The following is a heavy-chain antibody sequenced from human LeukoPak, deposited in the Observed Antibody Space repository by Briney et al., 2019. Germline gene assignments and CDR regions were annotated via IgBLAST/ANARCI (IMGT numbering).Heavy chain of an antibody. V-gene: IGHV4-4*02. CDR3: ARRYASGTWSDY. CDR2: IYHSGST. CDR1: GGSISSGDW. J-gene: IGHJ4*02. D-gene: IGHD6-19*01. Sequence: SETLSLTCAVSGGSISSGDWWSWVRQPPGKGLEWIGEIYHSGSTNYNPSLKSRVTISVDKSKNQFSLNLSSVTAADMAVYYCARRYASGTWSDYWGQGTLVTVSS.